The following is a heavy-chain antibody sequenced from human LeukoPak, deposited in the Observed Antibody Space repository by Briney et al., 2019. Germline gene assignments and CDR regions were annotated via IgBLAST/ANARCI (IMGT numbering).Heavy chain of an antibody. CDR3: ARSIAVAGDFDY. CDR1: GGFISSYY. Sequence: SETLSLICTVSGGFISSYYWSWIRQPPGKGLEWIGYIYYSGSTNYNPSLKSRVTISVDTSKNQFSLKLSSVTAADTAVYYCARSIAVAGDFDYWGQGTLVTVSS. J-gene: IGHJ4*02. CDR2: IYYSGST. V-gene: IGHV4-59*08. D-gene: IGHD6-19*01.